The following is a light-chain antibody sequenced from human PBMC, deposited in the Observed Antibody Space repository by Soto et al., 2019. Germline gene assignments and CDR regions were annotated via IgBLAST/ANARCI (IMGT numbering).Light chain of an antibody. CDR1: QTINRW. V-gene: IGKV1-5*01. Sequence: DMLLNQSPPTLSASPGDSATLSCRASQTINRWLAWYHHKPGRAPRLLIYDASSLPSDVPARFSGSGSGTDFALTITSLQPDDFATYHCQEYNTYPWAFGQGTKVDI. J-gene: IGKJ1*01. CDR2: DAS. CDR3: QEYNTYPWA.